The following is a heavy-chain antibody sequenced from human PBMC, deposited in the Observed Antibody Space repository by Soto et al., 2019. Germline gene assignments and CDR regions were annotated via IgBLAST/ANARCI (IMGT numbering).Heavy chain of an antibody. V-gene: IGHV3-7*03. CDR3: ARAPYGSGSSYYFDD. Sequence: EVQLVESGGGLVQPGGSLRLSCAASGFTFSSYWMSWVRQVPGKGLEWVAHINQDGSEKYYVDSVKGRFTISRDNAKKSLYLQMNSLRAEDTAVYYCARAPYGSGSSYYFDDWGQGTLVTVSS. J-gene: IGHJ4*02. CDR1: GFTFSSYW. D-gene: IGHD3-10*01. CDR2: INQDGSEK.